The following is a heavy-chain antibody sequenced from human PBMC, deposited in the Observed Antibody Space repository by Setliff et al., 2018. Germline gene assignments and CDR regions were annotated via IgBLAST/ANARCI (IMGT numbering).Heavy chain of an antibody. J-gene: IGHJ4*02. CDR2: IYSGGST. CDR1: GFAFSGYG. V-gene: IGHV3-66*02. CDR3: AREVGEYYGGNHPALGY. D-gene: IGHD4-17*01. Sequence: GGSLRLSCATSGFAFSGYGMHWVRQAPGKGLEWVSVIYSGGSTYYADSVKGRFTISRDNSKNTLYLQMNSLRAEDTAVYYCAREVGEYYGGNHPALGYWGQGTLVTVSS.